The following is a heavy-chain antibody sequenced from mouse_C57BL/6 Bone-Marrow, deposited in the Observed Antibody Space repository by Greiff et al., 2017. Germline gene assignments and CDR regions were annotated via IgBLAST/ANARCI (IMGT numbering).Heavy chain of an antibody. J-gene: IGHJ3*01. CDR3: ATAWFAY. D-gene: IGHD3-1*01. Sequence: QVQLQQPGAELVRPGSSVKLSCKASGYTFTSYWMDWVKQRPGQGLEWIGNIYPSDSETHYNQKFKDKATLTVDKSSSTAYMQLSSLASEDSAVYACATAWFAYWGQGTLVTVSA. CDR1: GYTFTSYW. CDR2: IYPSDSET. V-gene: IGHV1-61*01.